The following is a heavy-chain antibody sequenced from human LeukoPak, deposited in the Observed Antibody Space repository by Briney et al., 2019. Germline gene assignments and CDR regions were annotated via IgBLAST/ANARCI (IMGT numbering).Heavy chain of an antibody. CDR1: GFTFSSYA. V-gene: IGHV3-23*01. D-gene: IGHD2-2*01. Sequence: GGSLRLSCEASGFTFSSYAMSWVRQAPGKGLEWVSAISSNVANTYYADSVKGRFTISRDNSKNTLYLQMNSLRAEDTAVYYCARVMGRYCSSTSCYVDYWGQGTLVTVSS. CDR3: ARVMGRYCSSTSCYVDY. CDR2: ISSNVANT. J-gene: IGHJ4*02.